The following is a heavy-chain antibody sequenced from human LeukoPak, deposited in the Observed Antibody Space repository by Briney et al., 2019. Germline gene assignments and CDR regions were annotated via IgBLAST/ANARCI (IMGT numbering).Heavy chain of an antibody. CDR1: GGSFSGYY. CDR2: INHSGST. V-gene: IGHV4-34*01. CDR3: ARTAGGYYPDY. D-gene: IGHD2-8*02. J-gene: IGHJ4*02. Sequence: SETLSLTCAVYGGSFSGYYWSWIRQPPGKGLEWIGEINHSGSTNYNPSLKSRVTISVDTSKNQFSLKLSSVTAADTAVYYCARTAGGYYPDYWGQGTLVTVSS.